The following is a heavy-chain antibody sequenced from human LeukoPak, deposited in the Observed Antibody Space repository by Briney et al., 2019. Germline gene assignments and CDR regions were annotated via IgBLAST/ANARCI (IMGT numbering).Heavy chain of an antibody. CDR2: ISSSSSYI. CDR1: GFTFSSYS. Sequence: GGSLRLSCAASGFTFSSYSMNWVRQAPGKWLEWVSSISSSSSYIYYADSVKGRFTISRDNAKNSLYMKMNSLRAEDTAVYYCARAGGIAAAGRRGGFDPWGQGTLVTVSS. V-gene: IGHV3-21*01. CDR3: ARAGGIAAAGRRGGFDP. J-gene: IGHJ5*02. D-gene: IGHD6-13*01.